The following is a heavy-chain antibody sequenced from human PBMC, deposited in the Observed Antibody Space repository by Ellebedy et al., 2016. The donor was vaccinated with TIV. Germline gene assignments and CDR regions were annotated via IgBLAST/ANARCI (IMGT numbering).Heavy chain of an antibody. D-gene: IGHD3-10*01. V-gene: IGHV1-69*04. CDR2: IIPILGIA. J-gene: IGHJ1*01. CDR1: GGTFSSYA. CDR3: ARGSDGAAEYFQH. Sequence: AASVKVSCKASGGTFSSYAISWVRQAPGQGLEWMGRIIPILGIANYAQKFQGRVTITADKSTSTAYMELSSLRSEDTAVYYCARGSDGAAEYFQHWGQGTLVTVSS.